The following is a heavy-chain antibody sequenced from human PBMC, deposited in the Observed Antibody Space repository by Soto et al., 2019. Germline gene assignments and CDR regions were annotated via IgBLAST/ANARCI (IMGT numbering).Heavy chain of an antibody. D-gene: IGHD3-3*02. V-gene: IGHV3-33*01. CDR2: LWAGGNIR. CDR1: GFSFSSHG. CDR3: ARDAQHLANYGMDV. Sequence: QVQLVESGGNVVQPGRSRRLYGAAPGFSFSSHGLHWVGKAPGKGLEWVAHLWAGGNIRYYAYSVKGRFTISSDHSKNTLYLQMDSLGAEDTAVYYCARDAQHLANYGMDVWGQGTTVTVSS. J-gene: IGHJ6*02.